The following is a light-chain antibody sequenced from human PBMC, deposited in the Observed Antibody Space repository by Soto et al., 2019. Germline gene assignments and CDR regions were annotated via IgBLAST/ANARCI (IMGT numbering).Light chain of an antibody. CDR2: DAS. Sequence: EIVLTQSPATLSLSPGERATLSCRASQSVRSYLAWYQQKPGQAPRLLIYDASNRATGIPARFSGSGSGTDFTLTISSLEPGDFAVYYCQQRSNWLLITFGQGTRLEIK. V-gene: IGKV3-11*01. J-gene: IGKJ5*01. CDR1: QSVRSY. CDR3: QQRSNWLLIT.